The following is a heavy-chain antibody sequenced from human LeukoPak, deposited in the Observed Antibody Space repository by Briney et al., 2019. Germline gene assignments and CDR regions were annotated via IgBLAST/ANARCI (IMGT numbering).Heavy chain of an antibody. CDR2: IYIGDST. D-gene: IGHD1-7*01. Sequence: QLGGSLRLSCAASGFTVCSNYMNWVRQAPGKVLELVSVIYIGDSTYYADFVKGRFTSSREISKNTVYLQMNSLRPENTAVYYCARVDGTTPFEYWGQGILVTVSS. CDR1: GFTVCSNY. CDR3: ARVDGTTPFEY. V-gene: IGHV3-66*02. J-gene: IGHJ4*02.